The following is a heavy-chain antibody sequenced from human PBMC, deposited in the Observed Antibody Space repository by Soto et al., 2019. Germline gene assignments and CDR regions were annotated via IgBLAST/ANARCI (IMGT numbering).Heavy chain of an antibody. CDR3: ARDRYETYYYDSSGYAPLNY. V-gene: IGHV1-3*01. D-gene: IGHD3-22*01. CDR2: INPDNGNT. J-gene: IGHJ4*02. CDR1: GYTFTRYT. Sequence: ASVKVSCKASGYTFTRYTMNWVRQAPGQRLEWMGWINPDNGNTKSSQKFQDRVIITRDTSASTAYMDLSSLRSEDTAVYYCARDRYETYYYDSSGYAPLNYWGQGTLVTV.